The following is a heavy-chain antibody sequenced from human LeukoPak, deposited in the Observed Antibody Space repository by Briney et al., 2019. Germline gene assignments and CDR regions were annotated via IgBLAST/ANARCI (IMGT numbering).Heavy chain of an antibody. D-gene: IGHD2-2*01. V-gene: IGHV4-61*02. J-gene: IGHJ6*03. CDR1: GGSISSGSYY. CDR3: ARERIVVVPAATDYYYYYMDV. CDR2: IYTSGST. Sequence: SETLSLTCTVSGGSISSGSYYWSWIRQPAGKGLEWIGRIYTSGSTNYNPSLKSRVTISVDTSKNQFSLKLSSVTAADTAVYYCARERIVVVPAATDYYYYYMDVWGKGTTVTVSS.